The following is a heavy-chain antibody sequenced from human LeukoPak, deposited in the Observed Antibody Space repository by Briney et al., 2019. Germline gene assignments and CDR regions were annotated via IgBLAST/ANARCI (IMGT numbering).Heavy chain of an antibody. Sequence: TLSLTCTVSGGSISSGSYYWSWIRQPAGKGLEWIGRIYTSGSTNYNPSLKSRVTISVDTSKNQFSLKLSSVTAADTAVYYCARDWGVGIFDYWGQGTLVTVSS. J-gene: IGHJ4*02. D-gene: IGHD2-8*01. CDR2: IYTSGST. CDR1: GGSISSGSYY. CDR3: ARDWGVGIFDY. V-gene: IGHV4-61*02.